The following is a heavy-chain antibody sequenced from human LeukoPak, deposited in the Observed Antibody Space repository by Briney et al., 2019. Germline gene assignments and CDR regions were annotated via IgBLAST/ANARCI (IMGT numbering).Heavy chain of an antibody. Sequence: ASVKVSCKASGYTFTSYGISWVRQAPGQGLEWMGRIIPILGIANYAQKFQGRVTITADKSTSTAYMELSSLRSEDTAVYYCARDPKTKFDPWGQGTLVTVSS. CDR2: IIPILGIA. CDR1: GYTFTSYG. CDR3: ARDPKTKFDP. J-gene: IGHJ5*02. V-gene: IGHV1-69*04.